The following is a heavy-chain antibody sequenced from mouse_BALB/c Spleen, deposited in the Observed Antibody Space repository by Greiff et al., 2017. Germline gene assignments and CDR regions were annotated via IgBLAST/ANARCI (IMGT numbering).Heavy chain of an antibody. J-gene: IGHJ3*01. CDR3: ARGHYGSSSFAY. CDR1: GFTFSSFG. D-gene: IGHD1-1*01. V-gene: IGHV5-17*02. Sequence: EVKLVESGGGLVQPGGSRKLSCAASGFTFSSFGMHWVRQAPEKGLEWVAYISSGSSTIYYADTVKGRFTISRDNPKNTLFLQMTSLRSEDTAMYYCARGHYGSSSFAYWGQGTLVTVSA. CDR2: ISSGSSTI.